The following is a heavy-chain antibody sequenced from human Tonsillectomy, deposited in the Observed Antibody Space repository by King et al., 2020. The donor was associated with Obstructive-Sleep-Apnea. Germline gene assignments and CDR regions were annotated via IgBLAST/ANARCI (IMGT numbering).Heavy chain of an antibody. CDR2: IFSNDEK. CDR3: APLHYYDGSGSSSYDAFDI. CDR1: GLSLRNARMG. J-gene: IGHJ3*02. V-gene: IGHV2-26*01. Sequence: TLKESGPVLVKPAETLTLTCTVSGLSLRNARMGVSWIRQPPGKAPEWLAHIFSNDEKSYSTSLKSRLTISKDTSKSQVLLTMTNLEPVDTATYYCAPLHYYDGSGSSSYDAFDIWGQGTMVTVSS. D-gene: IGHD3-22*01.